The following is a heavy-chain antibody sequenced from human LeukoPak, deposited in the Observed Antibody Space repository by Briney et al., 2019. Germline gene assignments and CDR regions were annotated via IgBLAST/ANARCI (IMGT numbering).Heavy chain of an antibody. CDR1: GGSISSYY. CDR2: IYYSGST. V-gene: IGHV4-59*01. J-gene: IGHJ6*02. D-gene: IGHD3-3*01. Sequence: SETLSLTCTVSGGSISSYYWSWIRQPPGKGLEWIGYIYYSGSTNYNPSLKSRVTISVDTSKNQFSLKLSSVTAADTAVYYCARVGGAYDFWSGYGEVDVWGQGTTATVSS. CDR3: ARVGGAYDFWSGYGEVDV.